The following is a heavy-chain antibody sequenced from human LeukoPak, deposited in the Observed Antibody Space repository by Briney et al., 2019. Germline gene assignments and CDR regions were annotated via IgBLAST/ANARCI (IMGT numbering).Heavy chain of an antibody. CDR1: GGSISSSSYY. CDR2: IYYSGST. CDR3: ARGDYYDSSGYTWFDP. Sequence: SETLSLTCTVSGGSISSSSYYWGWIRQPPGKGLEWIGSIYYSGSTYYNPSLKSRVTISVDRSKNQFSLKLSSVTAADTAVYYCARGDYYDSSGYTWFDPWGQGTLVTVSS. D-gene: IGHD3-22*01. V-gene: IGHV4-39*07. J-gene: IGHJ5*02.